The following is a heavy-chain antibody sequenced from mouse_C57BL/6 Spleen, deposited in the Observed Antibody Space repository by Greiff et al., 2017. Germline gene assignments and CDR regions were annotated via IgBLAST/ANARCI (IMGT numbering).Heavy chain of an antibody. CDR1: GYKFTDYY. D-gene: IGHD1-1*01. CDR2: INPNNGGT. V-gene: IGHV1-26*01. Sequence: EVQLQQSGPELVRPGASVKLSCTASGYKFTDYYMNWVKQSHGKSLEWIGDINPNNGGTRYNQKFQGKATLTVDKSSNTAYMELLSLTSEVSAVYYGENYYYGGSYDCYAMDYWGQGTSVTVSS. J-gene: IGHJ4*01. CDR3: ENYYYGGSYDCYAMDY.